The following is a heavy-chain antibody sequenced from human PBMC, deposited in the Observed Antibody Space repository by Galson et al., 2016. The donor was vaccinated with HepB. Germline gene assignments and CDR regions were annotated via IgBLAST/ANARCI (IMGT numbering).Heavy chain of an antibody. CDR2: IKQDGSEK. CDR3: ATGGSRGISDAFGF. D-gene: IGHD3-16*01. Sequence: SLRLSCAASGFTFSSYWMSWVRQAPGKGLEWVANIKQDGSEKYYVDSVKGRFTISRDNAKNSLYLQMNSLSAEDTAVYYCATGGSRGISDAFGFWGQGTMVTVSS. CDR1: GFTFSSYW. J-gene: IGHJ3*01. V-gene: IGHV3-7*01.